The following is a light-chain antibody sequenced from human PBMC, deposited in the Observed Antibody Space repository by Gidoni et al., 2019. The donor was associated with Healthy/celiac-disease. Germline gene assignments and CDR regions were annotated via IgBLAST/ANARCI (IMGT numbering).Light chain of an antibody. V-gene: IGLV2-14*01. J-gene: IGLJ1*01. CDR3: SSYTSSSTLYV. CDR2: DVS. CDR1: SSDVGGYNY. Sequence: QSALTQPASGSGSPGQSITISCTGTSSDVGGYNYVSWYQQHPCKAPKLMIYDVSNRPSGVSNRFSGSKSGNTASLTISGLQAEDEADYCCSSYTSSSTLYVFGTGTKVTVL.